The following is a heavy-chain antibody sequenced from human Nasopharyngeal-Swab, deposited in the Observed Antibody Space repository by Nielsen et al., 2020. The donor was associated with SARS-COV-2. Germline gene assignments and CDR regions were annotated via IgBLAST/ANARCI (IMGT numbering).Heavy chain of an antibody. CDR2: IYYSGST. Sequence: WIRQPPGKGLEWIGYIYYSGSTYYNPSLKSRVTISVDTSKNQFSLKLSSVTVADTAVYYCARGRVQLWFDPILFDAFDIWGQGTMVTVSS. J-gene: IGHJ3*02. CDR3: ARGRVQLWFDPILFDAFDI. V-gene: IGHV4-31*02. D-gene: IGHD5-18*01.